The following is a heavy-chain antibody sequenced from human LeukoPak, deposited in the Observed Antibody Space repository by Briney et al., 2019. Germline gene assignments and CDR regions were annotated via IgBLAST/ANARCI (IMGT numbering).Heavy chain of an antibody. CDR3: ASRVYGLGSFNY. V-gene: IGHV4-39*01. CDR2: IYNSGTT. Sequence: SETLSLTCTVSGDSISSTSYYWDWIRQPPGKGLEWIGSIYNSGTTHYNPSLKSRVTISVDTSKNQFSLKVSSVTAADTAVYYCASRVYGLGSFNYWGQGTLVTVSS. D-gene: IGHD3-10*01. CDR1: GDSISSTSYY. J-gene: IGHJ4*01.